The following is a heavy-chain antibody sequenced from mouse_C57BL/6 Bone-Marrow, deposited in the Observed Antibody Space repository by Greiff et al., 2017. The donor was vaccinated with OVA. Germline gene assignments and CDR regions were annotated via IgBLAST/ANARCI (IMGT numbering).Heavy chain of an antibody. CDR2: IRLKSDNYAT. CDR3: TAVWFPYYAMDY. CDR1: GFTFSNYW. V-gene: IGHV6-3*01. Sequence: EVKLQESGGGLVQPGGSMKLSCVASGFTFSNYWMNWVRQSPEKGLEWVAQIRLKSDNYATHYAESVKGRFTISRDDSKSSVYLQMNNLRAEDTGIYYCTAVWFPYYAMDYWGQGTSVTVSS. J-gene: IGHJ4*01. D-gene: IGHD2-10*02.